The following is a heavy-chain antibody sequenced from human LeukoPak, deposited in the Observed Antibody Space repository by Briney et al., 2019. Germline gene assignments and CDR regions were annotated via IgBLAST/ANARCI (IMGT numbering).Heavy chain of an antibody. D-gene: IGHD2-2*02. CDR2: ITPIFGTA. V-gene: IGHV1-69*01. Sequence: SLKVSCKASGGTFSNYAINWVRQAPGQGLEWMGGITPIFGTANYAQRFQGRVTITADESTRTAYMELSSLRSEDTAVYYCARWAGYCSITNCYTAFDFWGQGTLVTVSS. J-gene: IGHJ4*02. CDR1: GGTFSNYA. CDR3: ARWAGYCSITNCYTAFDF.